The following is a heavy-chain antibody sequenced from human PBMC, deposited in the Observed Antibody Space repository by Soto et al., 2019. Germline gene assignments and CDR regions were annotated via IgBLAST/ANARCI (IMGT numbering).Heavy chain of an antibody. CDR3: ARHRPTSWDYNYGMDV. D-gene: IGHD3-16*01. Sequence: PGESLKISCQGSGYSFDTYWIGWVRQMPGKGLEWMGIIYFGDSATRYSPSFQGQVTISADKSTSTAYLQWSSLKASDTAMYYCARHRPTSWDYNYGMDVWGQGTTVTVSS. CDR1: GYSFDTYW. J-gene: IGHJ6*02. V-gene: IGHV5-51*01. CDR2: IYFGDSAT.